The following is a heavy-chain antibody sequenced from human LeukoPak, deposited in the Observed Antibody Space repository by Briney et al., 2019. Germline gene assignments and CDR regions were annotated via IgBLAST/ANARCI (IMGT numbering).Heavy chain of an antibody. Sequence: ASVKVSRKVSGYTLTELSMHWVRQAPGKGLEWMGGFDPEDGETIYAQKFQGRVTMTEDTSTDTAYMELSSLRSEDTAVYYCATTPPRWLRQLGFDYWGQGTLVTVSS. CDR1: GYTLTELS. D-gene: IGHD5-24*01. J-gene: IGHJ4*02. V-gene: IGHV1-24*01. CDR3: ATTPPRWLRQLGFDY. CDR2: FDPEDGET.